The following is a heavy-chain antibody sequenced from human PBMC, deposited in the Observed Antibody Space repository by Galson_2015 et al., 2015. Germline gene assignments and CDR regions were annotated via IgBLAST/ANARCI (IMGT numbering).Heavy chain of an antibody. CDR1: GYTFTSYA. CDR2: INAGNGNT. Sequence: SVKVSCKASGYTFTSYAMHWVRQAPGQRLEWMGWINAGNGNTKYSQKFQGRVTITRDTSASTAYMELSSLRSEDTAVYYCASGFRGQLVREPLYGFDPWGQGTLVTVSS. V-gene: IGHV1-3*01. J-gene: IGHJ5*02. D-gene: IGHD6-13*01. CDR3: ASGFRGQLVREPLYGFDP.